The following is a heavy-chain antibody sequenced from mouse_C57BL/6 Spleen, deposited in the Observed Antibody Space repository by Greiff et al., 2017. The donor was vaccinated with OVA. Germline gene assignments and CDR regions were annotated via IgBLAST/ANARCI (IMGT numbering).Heavy chain of an antibody. CDR2: IDPSDSYT. Sequence: QVQLQQPGAELVMPGASVKLSCKASGYTFTSYWMHWVKQRPGQGLAWIGEIDPSDSYTNYNQKFKGKSTLTVDKSSSTAYMQLSSLTSEDSAVDYCARKDSSGPFAYGGQGTLVTVSA. J-gene: IGHJ3*01. V-gene: IGHV1-69*01. CDR1: GYTFTSYW. D-gene: IGHD3-2*02. CDR3: ARKDSSGPFAY.